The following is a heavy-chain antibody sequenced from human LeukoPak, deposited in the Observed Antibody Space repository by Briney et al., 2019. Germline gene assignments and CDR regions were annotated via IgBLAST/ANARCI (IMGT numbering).Heavy chain of an antibody. CDR2: ISAYNGNT. Sequence: GASVKVSCKASGYTFTSYGISWVRQAPGQGLEWMGWISAYNGNTNYAQKLQGRVTMTTDTSTSTAYMELGSLRSDDTAVYYCASQGQWLAPETYYYYYGMDVWGQGTTVTVSS. CDR1: GYTFTSYG. CDR3: ASQGQWLAPETYYYYYGMDV. V-gene: IGHV1-18*01. J-gene: IGHJ6*02. D-gene: IGHD6-19*01.